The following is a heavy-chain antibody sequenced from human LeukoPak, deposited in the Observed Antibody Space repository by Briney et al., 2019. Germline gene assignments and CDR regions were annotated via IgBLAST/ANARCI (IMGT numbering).Heavy chain of an antibody. CDR1: GYTFTGYY. J-gene: IGHJ6*03. CDR3: ARAPYYYGSGSYYNSYYYYYMDV. CDR2: INPNSGGT. V-gene: IGHV1-2*02. Sequence: GASVKVSCKASGYTFTGYYMHWVRQAPGQGLEWMGWINPNSGGTNYAQKFQGRVTMTRDTSISTAYMELSRLRSDDTAVYYCARAPYYYGSGSYYNSYYYYYMDVWGKGTTVTVSS. D-gene: IGHD3-10*01.